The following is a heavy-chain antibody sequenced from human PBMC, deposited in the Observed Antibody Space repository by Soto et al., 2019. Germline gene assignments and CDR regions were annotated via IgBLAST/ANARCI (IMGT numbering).Heavy chain of an antibody. CDR1: GDSISRIDYY. D-gene: IGHD3-22*01. CDR3: AREGGSYDSGGYLIRGAFDI. Sequence: QVQLQESGPGLVKPSQTLSLTCSVSGDSISRIDYYWTWICQHPEKGLEWIGNIYFRGNTYYSPSLESRLTISVDTSKNQFSLKLTSVTAADTAVYYCAREGGSYDSGGYLIRGAFDIWGQGTMVTVSS. CDR2: IYFRGNT. J-gene: IGHJ3*02. V-gene: IGHV4-31*03.